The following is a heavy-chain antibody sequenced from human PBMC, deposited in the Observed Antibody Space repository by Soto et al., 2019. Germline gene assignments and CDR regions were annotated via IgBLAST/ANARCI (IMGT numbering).Heavy chain of an antibody. V-gene: IGHV4-4*02. CDR2: IFHSGST. Sequence: SETLSLTCAVSGGSISSNNWWSWVRQPPGKGLEWIGEIFHSGSTYYSPSLKSRVTISVDKSKKYFSLNLTSVTAVDTAVYYCARVYSGSYSDSWGQGTLVTVSA. J-gene: IGHJ4*02. CDR3: ARVYSGSYSDS. D-gene: IGHD1-26*01. CDR1: GGSISSNNW.